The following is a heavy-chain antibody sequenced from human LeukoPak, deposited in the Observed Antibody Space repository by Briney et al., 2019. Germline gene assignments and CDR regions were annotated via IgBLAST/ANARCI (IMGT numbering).Heavy chain of an antibody. D-gene: IGHD2-15*01. CDR1: GYTFTSYD. V-gene: IGHV1-8*01. J-gene: IGHJ4*02. Sequence: ASVKVSCKASGYTFTSYDINWVRQATGQGLEWMGWMNPNSGNTGYAQKFQGRVSMTRDTSISTAYMELSSLRSEDTAVYYCARDVSYCSGGSCYAFDYWGQGTLVTVSS. CDR3: ARDVSYCSGGSCYAFDY. CDR2: MNPNSGNT.